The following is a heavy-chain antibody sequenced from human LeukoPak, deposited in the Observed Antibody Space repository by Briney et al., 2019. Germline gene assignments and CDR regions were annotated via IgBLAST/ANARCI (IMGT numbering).Heavy chain of an antibody. CDR1: GYAFTIYG. V-gene: IGHV1-18*01. CDR3: AREDCSGGSCYSLSLTPVFHVFDI. CDR2: NSPYNGNT. D-gene: IGHD2-15*01. Sequence: ASVKVSCKASGYAFTIYGIRWVRHAPGQGLEWTGWNSPYNGNTSYAPKLQGRVTMTTDTSTSTGYMELRSLRSDDTAVYYCAREDCSGGSCYSLSLTPVFHVFDIWGQGTMVTVYS. J-gene: IGHJ3*02.